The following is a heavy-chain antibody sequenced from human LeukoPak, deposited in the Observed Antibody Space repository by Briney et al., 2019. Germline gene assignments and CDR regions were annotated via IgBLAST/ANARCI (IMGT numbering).Heavy chain of an antibody. D-gene: IGHD4-17*01. CDR1: GGSISSYY. V-gene: IGHV4-59*08. J-gene: IGHJ4*02. Sequence: PSETLSLTCTVSGGSISSYYWSRIRQPPGKGLEWIGYIYYSGSTNYNPSLKSRVTISVDTSKNQFSLKLSSVTAADTAVYYCARQNYGDHTWDYWGQGTLVTVSS. CDR2: IYYSGST. CDR3: ARQNYGDHTWDY.